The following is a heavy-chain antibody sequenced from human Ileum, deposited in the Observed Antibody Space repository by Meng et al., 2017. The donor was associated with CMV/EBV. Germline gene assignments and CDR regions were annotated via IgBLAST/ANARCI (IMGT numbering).Heavy chain of an antibody. D-gene: IGHD6-13*01. J-gene: IGHJ4*02. CDR2: ISYSGNT. V-gene: IGHV4-39*07. Sequence: LQRSSSGPGLVKPSETRPRTCSVSGGSISSPPYFWGWIRQPPGKGLEWIATISYSGNTYYNPSLKSPVTISLDTSKNQFSLKLTSVTAADTAVYYCAREPPSGQQLDWGQGTLVTVSS. CDR3: AREPPSGQQLD. CDR1: GGSISSPPYF.